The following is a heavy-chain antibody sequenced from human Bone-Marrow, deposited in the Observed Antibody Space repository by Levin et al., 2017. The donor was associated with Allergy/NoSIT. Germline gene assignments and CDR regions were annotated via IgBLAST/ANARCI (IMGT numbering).Heavy chain of an antibody. J-gene: IGHJ4*02. CDR2: IYHSGST. D-gene: IGHD1-26*01. CDR3: ARDHYSGSFYFDY. CDR1: GGSISSGGYS. V-gene: IGHV4-30-2*01. Sequence: SETLSLTCAVSGGSISSGGYSWSWIRQPPGKGLEWIGYIYHSGSTYYNPSLKSRVTISVDRSKNQFSLKLSSVTAADTAVYYCARDHYSGSFYFDYWGQGTLVTVSS.